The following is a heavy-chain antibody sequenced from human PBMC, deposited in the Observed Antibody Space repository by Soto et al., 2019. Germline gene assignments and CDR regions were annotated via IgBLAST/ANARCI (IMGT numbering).Heavy chain of an antibody. V-gene: IGHV3-48*02. D-gene: IGHD3-22*01. CDR2: ISSSSSTI. CDR1: GFAFSSYS. Sequence: GGSLRLSCAASGFAFSSYSMNWVRQAPGKGLEWVSYISSSSSTIYYADSVKGRFTISRDNAKNSLYLQMNSLRDEDTAVYYCARDRAIVVVNQYYYGMDVWGQGTTVTVSS. J-gene: IGHJ6*02. CDR3: ARDRAIVVVNQYYYGMDV.